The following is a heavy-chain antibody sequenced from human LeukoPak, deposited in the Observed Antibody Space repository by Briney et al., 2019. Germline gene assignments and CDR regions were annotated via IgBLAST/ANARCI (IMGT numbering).Heavy chain of an antibody. CDR1: GGTFSSYA. V-gene: IGHV1-69*05. D-gene: IGHD3-10*01. J-gene: IGHJ5*02. CDR3: PRGGGGLRGVIGWFDP. CDR2: IIPIFGTA. Sequence: SVKVSCKASGGTFSSYAISWVRQAPGQGLEWMGRIIPIFGTANYAQKFQGRVTITTDESTSTAYMELSSLRAEDTAVYYCPRGGGGLRGVIGWFDPWGQGTLVTVSS.